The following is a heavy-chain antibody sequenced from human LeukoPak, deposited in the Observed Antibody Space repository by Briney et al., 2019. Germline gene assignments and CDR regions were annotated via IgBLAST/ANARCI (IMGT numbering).Heavy chain of an antibody. Sequence: GGSLRLSCAASGFTFSSYSMKWVRQAPGKGLEWGSSISSSSSYIYYADSVKGRVTISRDNAKNSLYLQMSSLRAEDKAVYSCARDAHSSAWYLAYWGQGTLVTVSS. CDR2: ISSSSSYI. D-gene: IGHD6-19*01. CDR1: GFTFSSYS. CDR3: ARDAHSSAWYLAY. J-gene: IGHJ4*02. V-gene: IGHV3-21*01.